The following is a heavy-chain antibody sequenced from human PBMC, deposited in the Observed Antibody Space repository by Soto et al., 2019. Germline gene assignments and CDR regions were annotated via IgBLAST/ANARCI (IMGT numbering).Heavy chain of an antibody. D-gene: IGHD3-3*01. CDR2: IWYDGSNK. J-gene: IGHJ4*02. V-gene: IGHV3-33*01. CDR3: ARDYEGPTLDY. Sequence: GSLRLSCAASGFTFSSYGMHWVRQAPGKGLEWVAVIWYDGSNKYYADSVKGRFTISRDNSKNTLYLQMNSLRAEDTAVYYCARDYEGPTLDYWGQGTLVTVSS. CDR1: GFTFSSYG.